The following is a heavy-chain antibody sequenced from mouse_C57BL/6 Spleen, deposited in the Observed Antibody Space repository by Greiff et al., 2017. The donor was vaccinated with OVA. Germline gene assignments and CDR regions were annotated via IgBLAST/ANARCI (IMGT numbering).Heavy chain of an antibody. Sequence: QVHVKQPGAELVRPGSSVKLSCKASGYTFTSYWMDWVKQRPGQGLEWIGNIYPSDSETHYNQKFKDKATLTVDKSSSTAYMQLSSLTSEDSAVYYCAREGGLLRQFAYWGQGTLVTVSA. V-gene: IGHV1-61*01. CDR2: IYPSDSET. CDR1: GYTFTSYW. CDR3: AREGGLLRQFAY. D-gene: IGHD1-1*01. J-gene: IGHJ3*01.